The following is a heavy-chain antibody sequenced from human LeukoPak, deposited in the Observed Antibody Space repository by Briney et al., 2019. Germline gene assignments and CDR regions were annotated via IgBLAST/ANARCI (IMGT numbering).Heavy chain of an antibody. CDR1: GFTFSDYY. J-gene: IGHJ4*02. V-gene: IGHV3-11*05. D-gene: IGHD3-9*01. Sequence: GGSLRLSCAASGFTFSDYYMSWIRQAPGKGLEWVSYISSSSSYTNYADSVKGRFTIPRDNAKNSLYLQMNSLRAEDTAVYYCARDGHYDILTGYVVGYFDYWGQGTLVTVSS. CDR2: ISSSSSYT. CDR3: ARDGHYDILTGYVVGYFDY.